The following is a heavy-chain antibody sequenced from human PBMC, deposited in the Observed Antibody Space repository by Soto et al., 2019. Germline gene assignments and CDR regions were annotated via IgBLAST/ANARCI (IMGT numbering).Heavy chain of an antibody. CDR3: SIFWCPVPPAVDYF. Sequence: GGSLRHSCAASGFAFRNFGMQWVRQVPGKGLEWVASISYDGNIKYSADSVKGRFTISRDNSKNTLYLQMSSLRSEDTAVYHFSIFWCPVPPAVDYFWGQGTLVTVSS. J-gene: IGHJ1*01. CDR1: GFAFRNFG. CDR2: ISYDGNIK. D-gene: IGHD2-2*01. V-gene: IGHV3-30*03.